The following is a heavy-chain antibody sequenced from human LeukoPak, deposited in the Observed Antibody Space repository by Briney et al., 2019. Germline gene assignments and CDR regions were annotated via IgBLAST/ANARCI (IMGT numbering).Heavy chain of an antibody. V-gene: IGHV3-23*01. CDR3: ATGVGHWRHPHH. J-gene: IGHJ4*02. D-gene: IGHD3-10*01. Sequence: GGSLRLSCTVSGLTFSAYAMTWVRQAPGQGLEWVSSITSSGGSTFYAESVKGRFTISRDNAKNILSLQMNSLRAEGTATYYCATGVGHWRHPHHWGQGALVTVSS. CDR1: GLTFSAYA. CDR2: ITSSGGST.